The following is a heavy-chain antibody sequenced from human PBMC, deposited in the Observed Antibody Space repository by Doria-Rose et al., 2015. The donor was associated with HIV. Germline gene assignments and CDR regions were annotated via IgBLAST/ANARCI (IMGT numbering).Heavy chain of an antibody. CDR2: IFSDDER. CDR1: GVSLSSPGMG. CDR3: ARIKSSRWYHKYYFDF. J-gene: IGHJ4*02. D-gene: IGHD6-13*01. V-gene: IGHV2-26*01. Sequence: QITLKESGPVLVKPTETLTLTCTVSGVSLSSPGMGVSWIRQPPGKALEWLANIFSDDERSYKTSLKSRLTIFSVTSKSQVVLTRTDMDPVDTATYYCARIKSSRWYHKYYFDFWGQGTLVIVSA.